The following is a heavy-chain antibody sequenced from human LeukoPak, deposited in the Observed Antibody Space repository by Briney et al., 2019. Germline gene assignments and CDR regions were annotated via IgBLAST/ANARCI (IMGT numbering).Heavy chain of an antibody. D-gene: IGHD2-15*01. CDR3: IVVVVPAAVWQFDF. J-gene: IGHJ5*01. CDR2: IWPDEKRK. V-gene: IGHV3-33*03. Sequence: GGSLRLSCAASGFTFRDHGFHWVRQAPGRGLEWAEIIWPDEKRKLYADSVKGRFTIPRDNSKSTVYLEMNSLRVEDTAVYHCIVVVVPAAVWQFDFWGQGTPVIVSS. CDR1: GFTFRDHG.